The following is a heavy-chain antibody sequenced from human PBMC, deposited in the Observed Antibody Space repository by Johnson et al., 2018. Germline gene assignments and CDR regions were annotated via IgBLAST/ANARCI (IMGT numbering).Heavy chain of an antibody. CDR1: GFTCSDYY. D-gene: IGHD2-15*01. CDR2: ISTSGPTT. CDR3: VPAWLPFEI. V-gene: IGHV3-11*04. J-gene: IGHJ3*02. Sequence: QVQLVQSGGGLVKPGGSLRLSCVASGFTCSDYYISWIRQAPGKGLEWVSYISTSGPTTYYADSVKGRFSISRGAGKNSLYLLMNSLRAEDTAVYYCVPAWLPFEIWGQATVVTVSS.